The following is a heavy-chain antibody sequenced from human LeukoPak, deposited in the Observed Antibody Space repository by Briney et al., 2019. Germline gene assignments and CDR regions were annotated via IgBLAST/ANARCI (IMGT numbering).Heavy chain of an antibody. Sequence: SQTLSLTCTVSGYSISNGGYYWSWLRQPAGRGLEWIGRIWSSGSSNYSPSLKSRVSLSVDTFRNQFSLTLYSVTAADTAIYYCARDVTEATTHDAFDIWGQGTMVTVSS. J-gene: IGHJ3*02. CDR2: IWSSGSS. D-gene: IGHD1/OR15-1a*01. V-gene: IGHV4-61*02. CDR1: GYSISNGGYY. CDR3: ARDVTEATTHDAFDI.